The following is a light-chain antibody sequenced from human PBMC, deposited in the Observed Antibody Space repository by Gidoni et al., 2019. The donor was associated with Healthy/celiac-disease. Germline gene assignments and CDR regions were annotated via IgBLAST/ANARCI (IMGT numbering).Light chain of an antibody. J-gene: IGKJ1*01. V-gene: IGKV1-39*01. Sequence: DIQMTQSPSSLSASVGDRVTITCRASQSISSYLNWYQQKPGKAPKLLIYAASSLQSGVPSRFSGSGSGTDFTLTISSLQPEDFATYYCQQSYSTSGXFXQGTKVEIK. CDR2: AAS. CDR1: QSISSY. CDR3: QQSYSTSGX.